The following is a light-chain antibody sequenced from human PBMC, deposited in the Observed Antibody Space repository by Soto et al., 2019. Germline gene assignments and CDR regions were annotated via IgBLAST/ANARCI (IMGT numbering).Light chain of an antibody. J-gene: IGLJ2*01. CDR3: CSFAGSSTS. Sequence: QSALTQPASVSGSPGQSVTMSCAGASSDVGSYNLVSWYQQYPGKAPKLIIYEGNKRPSGVSNRFSGSESGNTASLTISGLQAEDAYDYYCCSFAGSSTSFGGGTKLTVL. V-gene: IGLV2-23*01. CDR1: SSDVGSYNL. CDR2: EGN.